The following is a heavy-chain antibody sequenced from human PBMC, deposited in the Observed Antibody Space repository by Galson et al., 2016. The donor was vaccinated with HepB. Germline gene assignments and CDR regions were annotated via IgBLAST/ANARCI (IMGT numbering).Heavy chain of an antibody. V-gene: IGHV4-59*01. CDR3: ARASSISTLGRMDV. J-gene: IGHJ6*02. CDR1: GDSISTYY. CDR2: VYYSGTT. D-gene: IGHD3-3*02. Sequence: ETLSLTCTVSGDSISTYYWSWIRQPPGKGLEWIGYVYYSGTTKYNPSLKSRVTLSVDTSKNHFSLKLSSVTAADTAVYYCARASSISTLGRMDVWGQGTTVTVSS.